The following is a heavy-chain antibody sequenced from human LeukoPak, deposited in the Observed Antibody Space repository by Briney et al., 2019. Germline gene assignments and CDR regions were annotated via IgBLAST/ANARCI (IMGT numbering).Heavy chain of an antibody. D-gene: IGHD1-26*01. J-gene: IGHJ4*02. CDR3: AKRRGGGSYYFDY. CDR1: GFTFSSDG. CDR2: ISGSGGST. V-gene: IGHV3-23*01. Sequence: GGSLRRSCAASGFTFSSDGMHWVRQAPGKGLEWVSAISGSGGSTYYADSVKGRFTISRDNSKNTLYLQMNSLRAEDTAVYYCAKRRGGGSYYFDYWGQGTLVTVSS.